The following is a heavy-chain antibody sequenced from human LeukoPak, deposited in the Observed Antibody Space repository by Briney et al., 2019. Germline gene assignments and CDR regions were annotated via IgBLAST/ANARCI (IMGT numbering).Heavy chain of an antibody. J-gene: IGHJ3*02. CDR1: RFRFSTFP. CDR3: AKSLLTTATGTGRAFDI. CDR2: ISAGGETT. D-gene: IGHD1-1*01. Sequence: GGSLRLSCAASRFRFSTFPMGWVRQAPGKGLEWVSGISAGGETTFYADSVRGRLTISRDNSKNTLYLQMNSLRADDTAVYYCAKSLLTTATGTGRAFDIWGQGTMVTVSS. V-gene: IGHV3-23*01.